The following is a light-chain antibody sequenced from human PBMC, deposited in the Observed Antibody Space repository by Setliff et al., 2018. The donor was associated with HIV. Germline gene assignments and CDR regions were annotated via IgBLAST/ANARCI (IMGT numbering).Light chain of an antibody. CDR2: EVS. Sequence: QSALTQPASVSGSPGQSITISCTGTSSDVGGYDYVSWYQQHPDKAPKLMIYEVSNRPSGVFNRFSGSKSGSTASLTISGLQAEDEADYYCNSKTGTITYVFGAGTKVTVL. V-gene: IGLV2-14*01. CDR1: SSDVGGYDY. CDR3: NSKTGTITYV. J-gene: IGLJ1*01.